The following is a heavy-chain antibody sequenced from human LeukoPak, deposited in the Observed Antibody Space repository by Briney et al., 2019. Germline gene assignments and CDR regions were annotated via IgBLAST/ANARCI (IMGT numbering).Heavy chain of an antibody. CDR2: ISGSGGST. CDR3: AKDVVVTAIHAFDI. V-gene: IGHV3-23*01. J-gene: IGHJ3*02. CDR1: GFTVSSNY. D-gene: IGHD2-21*02. Sequence: GGSLRLSCAASGFTVSSNYMIWVRQAPGKGLEWVSAISGSGGSTYYADSVKGRFTISRANSKNTLYLQMNSLRAEDTAVYYCAKDVVVTAIHAFDIWGQGTMVTVSS.